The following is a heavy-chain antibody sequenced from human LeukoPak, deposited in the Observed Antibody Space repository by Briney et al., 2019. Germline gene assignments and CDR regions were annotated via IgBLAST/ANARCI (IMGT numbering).Heavy chain of an antibody. CDR2: ISGSGGST. Sequence: PSGGSLRLSCAASGFTFSSYAMSWVRQAPGKGLEWVSAISGSGGSTYYADSVKGRFTISRDNSKNTLYLQMNSLRAEDTAVYYCAKGSIYYGSGSYSWGIDCWGQGTLVTVSS. CDR1: GFTFSSYA. V-gene: IGHV3-23*01. D-gene: IGHD3-10*01. CDR3: AKGSIYYGSGSYSWGIDC. J-gene: IGHJ4*02.